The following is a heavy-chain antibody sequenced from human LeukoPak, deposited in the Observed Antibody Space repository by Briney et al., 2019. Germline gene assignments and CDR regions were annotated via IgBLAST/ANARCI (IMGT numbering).Heavy chain of an antibody. J-gene: IGHJ5*02. Sequence: PGGSLRLSCAASGFTFSSYSMNWVRQAPGKGLEWVSGINWNGGSTGYADSVKGRFTISRDNAKNSLYLQMNSLRAEDTALYYCARDLVVGATGSNWFDPWGQGTLVTVSS. V-gene: IGHV3-20*04. CDR1: GFTFSSYS. D-gene: IGHD1-26*01. CDR2: INWNGGST. CDR3: ARDLVVGATGSNWFDP.